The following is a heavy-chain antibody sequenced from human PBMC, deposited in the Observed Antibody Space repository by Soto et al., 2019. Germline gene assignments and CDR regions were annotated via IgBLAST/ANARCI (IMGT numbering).Heavy chain of an antibody. CDR1: GFTFSSYA. CDR3: AKRAARPFTDYYYYYMDV. V-gene: IGHV3-23*01. J-gene: IGHJ6*03. Sequence: GGSLRLSCAASGFTFSSYAMSWVRQAPGKGLEWVSAISGSGGSTYYADSVKGRFTISRDNSKNTLYLQMNSLRAEDTAVYYCAKRAARPFTDYYYYYMDVWGKGTTVTVSS. CDR2: ISGSGGST. D-gene: IGHD6-6*01.